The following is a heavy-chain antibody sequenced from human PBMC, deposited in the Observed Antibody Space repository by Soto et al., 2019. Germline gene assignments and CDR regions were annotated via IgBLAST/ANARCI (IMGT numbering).Heavy chain of an antibody. CDR1: GGSISSGDYY. V-gene: IGHV4-31*03. J-gene: IGHJ4*02. D-gene: IGHD3-10*01. CDR2: IYYSGST. Sequence: QVQLQESGPGLVKPSQTLSLTCTVSGGSISSGDYYWSWIRQHPGKGLEWIGYIYYSGSTYYNPSLKRRVTISVDTSKNQVCLKLSSVTAADSAVYYCATYGSGSYKPTTFDYWGQGTLVTVSS. CDR3: ATYGSGSYKPTTFDY.